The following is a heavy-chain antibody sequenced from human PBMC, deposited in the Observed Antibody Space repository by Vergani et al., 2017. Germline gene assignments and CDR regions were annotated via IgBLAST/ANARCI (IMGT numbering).Heavy chain of an antibody. CDR1: GGSFSGYY. Sequence: QVQLQQWGAGLLKPSETLSLTCAVYGGSFSGYYWSWIRQPPGKGLEWIGEINHSGSTNYNPSLKSRVTISVDTSKNQLSLKLSSVNAADTSVYYWARDGWYSSGWLDYWGQGTLVTVAS. V-gene: IGHV4-34*01. CDR3: ARDGWYSSGWLDY. CDR2: INHSGST. J-gene: IGHJ4*02. D-gene: IGHD6-19*01.